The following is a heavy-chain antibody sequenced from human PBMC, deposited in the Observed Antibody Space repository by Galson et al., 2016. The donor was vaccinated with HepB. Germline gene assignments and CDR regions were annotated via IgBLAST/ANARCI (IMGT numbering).Heavy chain of an antibody. CDR2: ISRKSGDM. Sequence: SLRLSCAASGFNFGDYTMHWVRLAPGKGLEWVTGISRKSGDMPYADSVKGRFTISRDNAKNAFYLQMNRLRDEDTAVYFCARGHHDLEVWGQGTAVRVSS. J-gene: IGHJ6*02. CDR1: GFNFGDYT. V-gene: IGHV3-9*01. D-gene: IGHD3-3*01. CDR3: ARGHHDLEV.